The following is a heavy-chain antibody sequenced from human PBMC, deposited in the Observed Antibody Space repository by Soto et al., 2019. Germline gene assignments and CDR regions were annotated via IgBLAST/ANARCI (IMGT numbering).Heavy chain of an antibody. CDR2: IYYSGST. J-gene: IGHJ6*02. Sequence: SETLSLTCTVSGGSISSGGYYWSWIRQHPGKGLEWIGYIYYSGSTYYNPSLKSRVTISVDTSKNQFSLKLSSVTAADTAVYYCARAGRMVRGVPYGMDVWAQGTTVTVSS. D-gene: IGHD3-10*01. V-gene: IGHV4-31*03. CDR3: ARAGRMVRGVPYGMDV. CDR1: GGSISSGGYY.